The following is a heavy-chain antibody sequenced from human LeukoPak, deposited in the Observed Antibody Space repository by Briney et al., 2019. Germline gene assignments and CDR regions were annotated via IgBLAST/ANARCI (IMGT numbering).Heavy chain of an antibody. D-gene: IGHD2-21*01. J-gene: IGHJ4*02. CDR3: ARARLAMSDVFDS. CDR2: VYHSGST. V-gene: IGHV4-59*02. CDR1: GHSVSSYY. Sequence: SQTLSLTCSVSGHSVSSYYWIWIRQPPGMGLEWIGYVYHSGSTNYNPSLNSRVTISLDTSKNQFSLKLTSVTAADTAVYYCARARLAMSDVFDSWGQGTLVTVSS.